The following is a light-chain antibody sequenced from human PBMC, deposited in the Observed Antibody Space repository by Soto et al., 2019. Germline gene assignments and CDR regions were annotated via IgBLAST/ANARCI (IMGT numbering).Light chain of an antibody. Sequence: DIQMTQSPSSLSASIGDRVPITCRASQTVNTYLHWYQQKPGKAPKLLIYAASNLQSGVPSRFSGSGSGTNFTLSLNSLQPEDFATYYCQQGYSNPWTFGQGTKV. CDR2: AAS. CDR3: QQGYSNPWT. V-gene: IGKV1-39*01. CDR1: QTVNTY. J-gene: IGKJ1*01.